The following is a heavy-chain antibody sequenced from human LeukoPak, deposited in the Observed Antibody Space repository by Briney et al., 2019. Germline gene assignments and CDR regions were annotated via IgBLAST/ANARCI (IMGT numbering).Heavy chain of an antibody. V-gene: IGHV3-23*01. J-gene: IGHJ4*02. Sequence: GGSLRLSCAASGFTFSSYTMGWVRQAPGKGLGWVSTISGSGDSTYYADSVKGRFTISRDNSKNTLFLQMNSLRADDTAIYYCAREAAGTVIDYWGQGTLVTVSS. CDR3: AREAAGTVIDY. D-gene: IGHD6-13*01. CDR1: GFTFSSYT. CDR2: ISGSGDST.